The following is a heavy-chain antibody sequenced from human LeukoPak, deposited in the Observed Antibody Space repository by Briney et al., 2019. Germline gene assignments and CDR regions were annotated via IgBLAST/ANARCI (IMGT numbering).Heavy chain of an antibody. J-gene: IGHJ3*02. CDR3: ASGGRVGDIFDI. Sequence: PGGSLRLSYAASGFTFSTNWMYWVRQAPGKGLVWVSRINSDGRSIGYADSVKGRFTISRDNAYNTLYLQMNSLRAEDTALYYCASGGRVGDIFDIWGQGTMVRVSS. D-gene: IGHD2-15*01. V-gene: IGHV3-74*01. CDR2: INSDGRSI. CDR1: GFTFSTNW.